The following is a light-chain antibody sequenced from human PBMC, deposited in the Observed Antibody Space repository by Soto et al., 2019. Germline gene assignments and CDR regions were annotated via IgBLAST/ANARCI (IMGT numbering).Light chain of an antibody. J-gene: IGKJ1*01. CDR3: QQSHSSPRT. V-gene: IGKV1-39*01. Sequence: DIQMTQSPSSLSVSVGDRVTITCRASQSISTYLNWYQQKPGKAPKLLIFGASSLQYGVTSRFSGRGSGTEFTLTISSLQSEDFATYYCQQSHSSPRTFGQGTKVEI. CDR1: QSISTY. CDR2: GAS.